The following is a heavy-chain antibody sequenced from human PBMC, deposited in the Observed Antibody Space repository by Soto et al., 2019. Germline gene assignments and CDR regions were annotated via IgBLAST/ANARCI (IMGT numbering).Heavy chain of an antibody. CDR2: IYYSGST. V-gene: IGHV4-59*01. CDR3: ARGYRSLDY. J-gene: IGHJ4*02. Sequence: ETLSLPCTVSGGSISDYYWSWIRQPPGKGLEWIGYIYYSGSTNYNPSLKSRVTISVDTSKNQFSLKLSSVTAADTAVYDCARGYRSLDYWGQGSLVTVAS. CDR1: GGSISDYY. D-gene: IGHD4-4*01.